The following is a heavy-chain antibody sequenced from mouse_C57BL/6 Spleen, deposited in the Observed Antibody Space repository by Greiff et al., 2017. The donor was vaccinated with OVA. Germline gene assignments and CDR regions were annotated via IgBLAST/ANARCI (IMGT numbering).Heavy chain of an antibody. CDR3: ARNEGAYYSNPNWYFDV. J-gene: IGHJ1*03. CDR1: GFSLTSYG. CDR2: IWSGGST. Sequence: VQLQESGPGLVQPSQSLSITCTVSGFSLTSYGVHWVRQSPGKGLEWLGVIWSGGSTDYNAAFISRLSISKDNSKSQVFFKMNSLQADDTAIYYCARNEGAYYSNPNWYFDVWGTGTTVTVSS. V-gene: IGHV2-2*01. D-gene: IGHD2-5*01.